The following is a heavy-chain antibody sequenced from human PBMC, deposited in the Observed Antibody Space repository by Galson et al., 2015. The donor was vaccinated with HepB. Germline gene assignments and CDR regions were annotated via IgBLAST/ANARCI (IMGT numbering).Heavy chain of an antibody. V-gene: IGHV4-30-4*08. D-gene: IGHD3-22*01. J-gene: IGHJ6*02. CDR1: GGSISSGGYY. Sequence: TLSLTCTVSGGSISSGGYYWSWIRQHPGKGLEWIGYIYYSGSTYYNPSLKSRVFISVDTFKNQFSLKLSYVTAADTAVYFCARDSGYYHNYYYDVDVWGQGTTVTVSS. CDR2: IYYSGST. CDR3: ARDSGYYHNYYYDVDV.